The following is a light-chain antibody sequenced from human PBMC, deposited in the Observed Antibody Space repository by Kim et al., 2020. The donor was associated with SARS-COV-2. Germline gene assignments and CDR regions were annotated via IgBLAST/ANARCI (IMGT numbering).Light chain of an antibody. CDR2: KAS. J-gene: IGKJ4*01. CDR3: QQYNSYSRLT. V-gene: IGKV1-5*03. CDR1: QSISSW. Sequence: DIQMTQSPSTLSASVGDRVTITWRASQSISSWLAWYQQKPGKAPKLLIYKASSLESGVPSRFSGSGSGTEFTLTISSLQPDDFATYYCQQYNSYSRLTFGGGTKVDIK.